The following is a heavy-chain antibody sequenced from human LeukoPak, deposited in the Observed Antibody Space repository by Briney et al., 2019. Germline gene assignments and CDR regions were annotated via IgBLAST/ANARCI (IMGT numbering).Heavy chain of an antibody. D-gene: IGHD3-10*01. CDR3: ARRNYGSPRWFDP. CDR2: MNPNSGNT. CDR1: GYTFSSYD. J-gene: IGHJ5*02. Sequence: ASVRVSCKASGYTFSSYDINWVRQATGQGLEWMGWMNPNSGNTGYAHKFQGRVTMTRNTSISTAYMELSSLRSEDTAVYYCARRNYGSPRWFDPWGQGTLVTVSS. V-gene: IGHV1-8*01.